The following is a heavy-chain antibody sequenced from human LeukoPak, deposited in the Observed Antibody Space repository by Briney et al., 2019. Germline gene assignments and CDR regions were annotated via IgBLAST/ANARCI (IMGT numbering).Heavy chain of an antibody. CDR3: VRASRGYCGDDCHYWYFDL. D-gene: IGHD2-21*02. J-gene: IGHJ2*01. CDR2: ISSSSDYI. Sequence: GGSLRLSCAASGFTFSIYSMDWVRQAPGKGLEWVSSISSSSDYIFDADSVEGRFTISRDNAKNSLYLQMNTLRAEDTAVYYCVRASRGYCGDDCHYWYFDLWGRGALVTVSS. CDR1: GFTFSIYS. V-gene: IGHV3-21*01.